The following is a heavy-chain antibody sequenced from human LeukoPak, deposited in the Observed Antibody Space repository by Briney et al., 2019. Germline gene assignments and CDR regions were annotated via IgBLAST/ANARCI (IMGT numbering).Heavy chain of an antibody. V-gene: IGHV3-48*03. J-gene: IGHJ4*02. CDR3: ARAKIDSGGYYLYYFDH. CDR1: GLTFSHYE. CDR2: ISTGGSPT. D-gene: IGHD3-22*01. Sequence: TGGSLRLSCAASGLTFSHYEMNWARQAPGKGLEWVSYISTGGSPTYYADSVKGRFTISRDNAKNSLYLQMDGLRAEDTAVYYCARAKIDSGGYYLYYFDHWGQGTLVTVSS.